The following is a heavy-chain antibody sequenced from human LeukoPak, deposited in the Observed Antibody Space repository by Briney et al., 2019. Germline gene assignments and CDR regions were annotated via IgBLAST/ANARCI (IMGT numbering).Heavy chain of an antibody. CDR2: IYSGGST. CDR1: GFTVSSNY. CDR3: AREAYDSSGYYSDY. J-gene: IGHJ4*02. Sequence: GGSLRLSCAASGFTVSSNYMSWVRQAPGKGLEWVSVIYSGGSTYYADSVKGRFTISRDNSKNTLYLQMNSLRAEHTAVYHCAREAYDSSGYYSDYWGQGTLVTVSS. D-gene: IGHD3-22*01. V-gene: IGHV3-53*01.